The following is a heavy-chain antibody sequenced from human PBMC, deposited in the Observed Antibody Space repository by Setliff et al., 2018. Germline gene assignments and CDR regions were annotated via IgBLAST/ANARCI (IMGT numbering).Heavy chain of an antibody. CDR2: LYTSGAT. Sequence: SETLSLTCTVSGGSISSHYWTWIRQPAGKGLEWIGRLYTSGATNYNPSLKSRVSMSLDTSTNQFSLKLSSVTAADTAGYYCARDRVVVLAGRRGFYFDYWGQGTLVTVSS. V-gene: IGHV4-4*07. CDR3: ARDRVVVLAGRRGFYFDY. D-gene: IGHD2-15*01. CDR1: GGSISSHY. J-gene: IGHJ4*02.